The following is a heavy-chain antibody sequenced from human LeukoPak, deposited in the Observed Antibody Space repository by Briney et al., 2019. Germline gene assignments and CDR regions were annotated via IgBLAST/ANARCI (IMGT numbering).Heavy chain of an antibody. CDR3: STRLGYCSSTSCPNAFDI. CDR1: GFTFNNAW. V-gene: IGHV3-15*01. D-gene: IGHD2-2*01. J-gene: IGHJ3*02. Sequence: GGSLRLSCAASGFTFNNAWMSWVRQAPGKGLEWVGRIKSKTDGGTTDYAAPVKGRLTISRDDSKNTLYLQMNSLKTEDTAVYYCSTRLGYCSSTSCPNAFDIWGQGTMVTVSS. CDR2: IKSKTDGGTT.